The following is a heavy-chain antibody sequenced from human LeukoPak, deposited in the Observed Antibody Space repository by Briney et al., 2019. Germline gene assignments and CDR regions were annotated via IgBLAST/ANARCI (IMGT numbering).Heavy chain of an antibody. D-gene: IGHD3-16*01. CDR2: INTNTGNP. CDR1: GYTFTSYA. V-gene: IGHV7-4-1*02. CDR3: ANYDLGDY. J-gene: IGHJ4*02. Sequence: ASVKVSCKASGYTFTSYAMNWVRRAPEQGLEWMRWINTNTGNPTYAQGFTGRFVFSLDTSVSTVYLQISSLTAEDTAVYYCANYDLGDYWGQGTLVTVSS.